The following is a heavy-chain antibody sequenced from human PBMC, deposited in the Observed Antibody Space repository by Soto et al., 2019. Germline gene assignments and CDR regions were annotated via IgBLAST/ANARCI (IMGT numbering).Heavy chain of an antibody. CDR3: ARGIYSKVGATIWFDP. J-gene: IGHJ5*02. CDR2: IYTSGST. D-gene: IGHD1-26*01. CDR1: GGSINSYY. V-gene: IGHV4-4*07. Sequence: LSLTCTVSGGSINSYYWSWIRQPAGKGLEWIGRIYTSGSTNYNPSLKSRVTMSVDTSKNRFSLKLSSVTAADTAVYYCARGIYSKVGATIWFDPWGQGTLVTVSS.